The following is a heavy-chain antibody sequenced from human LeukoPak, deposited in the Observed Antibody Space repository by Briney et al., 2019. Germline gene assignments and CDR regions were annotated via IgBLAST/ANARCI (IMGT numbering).Heavy chain of an antibody. CDR2: IYYRGST. CDR3: ARSLYSSGWLVGSGV. V-gene: IGHV4-59*01. D-gene: IGHD6-19*01. Sequence: SETLSLTCTVSGGSINSYYWSWVRQPPGKGLEWIGYIYYRGSTNYNPSLKGRVTMSVDTAKNEFSLKVSSVTAADMAVYYCARSLYSSGWLVGSGVWGQGTTVTVSS. J-gene: IGHJ6*02. CDR1: GGSINSYY.